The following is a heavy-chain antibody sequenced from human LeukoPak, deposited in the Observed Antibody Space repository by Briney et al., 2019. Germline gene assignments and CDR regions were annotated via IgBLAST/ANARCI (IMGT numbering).Heavy chain of an antibody. CDR1: GFTFSSYG. CDR2: ISYDGSNK. D-gene: IGHD3-22*01. Sequence: GALRLSCAASGFTFSSYGMHWVRQAPGKGLEWVAGISYDGSNKYYADSVKGRFTISRDNSKNTLYLQMNSLRAEDTAVYYCAKAKDLSYYYDSSGYDYWGQGTLVTVSS. CDR3: AKAKDLSYYYDSSGYDY. V-gene: IGHV3-30*18. J-gene: IGHJ4*02.